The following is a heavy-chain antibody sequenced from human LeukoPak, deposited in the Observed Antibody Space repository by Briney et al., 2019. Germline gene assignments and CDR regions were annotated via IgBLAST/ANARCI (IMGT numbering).Heavy chain of an antibody. Sequence: SQTLSLTCTVSGGSISSGDYYWSWIRQPPGKGLEWIGYIYYSGSTYYNPSLKSRVTISVDTSKNQFSLKLCSVTAADTAVYYCAREVDFDWTSKTNWFDPWGQGTLVTVSS. J-gene: IGHJ5*02. CDR1: GGSISSGDYY. CDR3: AREVDFDWTSKTNWFDP. D-gene: IGHD3-9*01. CDR2: IYYSGST. V-gene: IGHV4-30-4*08.